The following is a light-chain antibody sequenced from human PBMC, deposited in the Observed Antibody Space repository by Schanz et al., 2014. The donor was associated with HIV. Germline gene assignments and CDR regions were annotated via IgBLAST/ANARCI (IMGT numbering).Light chain of an antibody. CDR2: DVN. CDR1: SGDIGAYKS. V-gene: IGLV2-14*03. Sequence: QSALTQPASVSGSPGQSITISCTGASGDIGAYKSVSWHQQHPGKAPKLMIYDVNSRPSGVSARFSGSKSANTASLTISGLQADDEGDYYCTSYTTTRTVAFGGGIKLTVL. CDR3: TSYTTTRTVA. J-gene: IGLJ2*01.